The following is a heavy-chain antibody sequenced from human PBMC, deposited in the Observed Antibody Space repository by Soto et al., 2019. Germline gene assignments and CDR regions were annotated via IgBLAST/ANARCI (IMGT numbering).Heavy chain of an antibody. CDR3: ARGWGEAFDY. CDR2: IYYSGST. CDR1: GGSISSYY. J-gene: IGHJ4*02. Sequence: ETLSLTCTVSGGSISSYYWNWIRQPPGKGLEWIGYIYYSGSTNYNPSLKSRVTISVDTSKNQFSLKLSSVTAADTAVYYCARGWGEAFDYWGQGTLVTVSS. D-gene: IGHD3-16*01. V-gene: IGHV4-59*01.